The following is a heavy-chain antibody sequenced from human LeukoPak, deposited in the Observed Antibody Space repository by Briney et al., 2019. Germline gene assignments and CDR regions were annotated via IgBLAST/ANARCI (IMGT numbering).Heavy chain of an antibody. CDR2: ISGDGTAR. CDR3: VRGRGSYGWFDP. V-gene: IGHV3-74*01. D-gene: IGHD3-10*01. CDR1: GFNFKNYW. J-gene: IGHJ5*02. Sequence: GGSLRLSCAASGFNFKNYWMHWVRQVPGKGLVWVSRISGDGTARNYADSVKGRFTISRDDVKNTVDLQMNSLRGEDTAVYYCVRGRGSYGWFDPWGQGTLVTVSS.